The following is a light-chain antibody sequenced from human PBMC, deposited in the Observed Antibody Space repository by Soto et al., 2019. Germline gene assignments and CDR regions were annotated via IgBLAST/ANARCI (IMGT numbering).Light chain of an antibody. V-gene: IGKV4-1*01. CDR1: QSVLYSSNNKNY. J-gene: IGKJ1*01. CDR3: QQYYSTPWT. Sequence: DIVMTQSPDPLAVSLGERATINCKSSQSVLYSSNNKNYLAWYQHKPGQPPKLLIYWASTRESGVPDRFSGSGSGTDFTLNISSLQAEDVAVYYCQQYYSTPWTFGQGTKVEIK. CDR2: WAS.